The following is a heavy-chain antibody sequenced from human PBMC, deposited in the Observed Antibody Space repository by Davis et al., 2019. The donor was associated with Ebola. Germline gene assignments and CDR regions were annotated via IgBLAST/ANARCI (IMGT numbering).Heavy chain of an antibody. D-gene: IGHD4-23*01. CDR2: IWYDGSNK. Sequence: GGSLRPSCAASGFTFSSYGMHWVRQAPGKGLEWVAVIWYDGSNKYYADSVKGRFTISRDNSKNTLYLQMNSLRAEDTAVYYCARVDNGGNSDYWGQGTLVTVSS. J-gene: IGHJ4*02. V-gene: IGHV3-33*01. CDR3: ARVDNGGNSDY. CDR1: GFTFSSYG.